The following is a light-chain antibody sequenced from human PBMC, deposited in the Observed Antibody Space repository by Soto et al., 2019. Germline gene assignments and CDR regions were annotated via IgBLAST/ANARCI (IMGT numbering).Light chain of an antibody. CDR2: DAS. CDR1: QSVSNY. J-gene: IGKJ4*01. CDR3: QQYAGSRST. Sequence: EIVLTQSPGTLSLSPGERATLSCRSSQSVSNYLAWYQQKPGQAPSLLIYDASSRATGIPDRFSGSGSGTDFTLTISRLEPEDCAVYYCQQYAGSRSTFGGGTKVDI. V-gene: IGKV3-20*01.